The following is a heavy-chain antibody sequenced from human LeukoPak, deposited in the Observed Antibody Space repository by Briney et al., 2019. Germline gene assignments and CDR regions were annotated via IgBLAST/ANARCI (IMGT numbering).Heavy chain of an antibody. CDR2: FYHGGST. V-gene: IGHV4-38-2*02. CDR1: GYSISTGYY. D-gene: IGHD3-22*01. CDR3: ARDTYYYDSSGYYHFDY. Sequence: SETLSLTCTVSGYSISTGYYWDWIRQPPGKGLEWIGTFYHGGSTYYNPSLKSRVTISVDTSKNQFSLNLTSVTAADTAVYYCARDTYYYDSSGYYHFDYWGQGTLVTVSS. J-gene: IGHJ4*02.